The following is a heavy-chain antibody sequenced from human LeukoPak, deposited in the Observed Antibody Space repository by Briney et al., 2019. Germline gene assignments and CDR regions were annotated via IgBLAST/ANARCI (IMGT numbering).Heavy chain of an antibody. CDR2: IYYSGST. V-gene: IGHV4-39*01. Sequence: PSETLSLTCTVSGGSISSSSYYWGWIRQPPGKGLEWIGSIYYSGSTYYNPSLKSRVTISVDTSKNQFSLKLSSVTAADTAVYYCASAEGEQGYDILTGYPFDYWGQGTLVTVSS. D-gene: IGHD3-9*01. CDR3: ASAEGEQGYDILTGYPFDY. CDR1: GGSISSSSYY. J-gene: IGHJ4*02.